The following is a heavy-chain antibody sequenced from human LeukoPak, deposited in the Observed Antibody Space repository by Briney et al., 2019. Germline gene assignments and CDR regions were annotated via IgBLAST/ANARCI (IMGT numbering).Heavy chain of an antibody. CDR2: INHSGST. CDR3: ARVRRLRRGIDY. Sequence: SETLSLTCAVYGGSFSGYYWSWIRQPPGKGLEWIGEINHSGSTNYNPSLKSRVTISVDTSKNQFSLKLSSVTAADTAVYYCARVRRLRRGIDYWGQGTLVTVSS. CDR1: GGSFSGYY. D-gene: IGHD4-17*01. J-gene: IGHJ4*02. V-gene: IGHV4-34*01.